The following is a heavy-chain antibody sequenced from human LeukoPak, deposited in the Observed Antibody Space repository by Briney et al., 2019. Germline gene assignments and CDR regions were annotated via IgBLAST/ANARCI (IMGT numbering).Heavy chain of an antibody. CDR1: GGSISSGGYS. Sequence: PSQTLSLTCAVSGGSISSGGYSWSWIRQPPGKGLEWIGYIYYSGSTYYNPSLKSRVTISVDTSKNQFSLKLSSVTAADTAVYYCARVGSGWPNYYYYMDVWGKGTTVTVSS. J-gene: IGHJ6*03. D-gene: IGHD6-19*01. CDR3: ARVGSGWPNYYYYMDV. V-gene: IGHV4-30-4*07. CDR2: IYYSGST.